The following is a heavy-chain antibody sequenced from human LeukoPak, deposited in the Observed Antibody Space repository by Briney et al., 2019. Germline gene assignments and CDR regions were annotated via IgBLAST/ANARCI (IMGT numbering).Heavy chain of an antibody. V-gene: IGHV3-7*01. CDR1: GFTFSSYW. CDR3: ARDPRDPRITMVRGVISPWFDY. D-gene: IGHD3-10*01. Sequence: GSLRLSCVASGFTFSSYWMSWVLQAPGKGPEWVANIKEDGSEKYYVDSLKGRFTISRDNAKNSLYLQMNSLRAEDTAVYYCARDPRDPRITMVRGVISPWFDYWGQGTLVTVSS. J-gene: IGHJ4*02. CDR2: IKEDGSEK.